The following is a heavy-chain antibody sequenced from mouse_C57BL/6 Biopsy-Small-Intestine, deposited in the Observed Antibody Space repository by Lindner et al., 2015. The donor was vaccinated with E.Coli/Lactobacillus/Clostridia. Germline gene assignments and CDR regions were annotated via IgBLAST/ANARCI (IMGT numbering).Heavy chain of an antibody. D-gene: IGHD2-1*01. J-gene: IGHJ4*01. Sequence: VQLTRSLGPELVKPGASVKMSCKASGYTFTDYNMHWVRQSHGKSLEWIGSINPDNGGTSYSQKFKGKATLTVNKSSSTAYMELRSLTSEDSAVYYCARDYGNLYYVMDYWGQGTSVTVST. CDR1: GYTFTDYN. CDR3: ARDYGNLYYVMDY. V-gene: IGHV1-22*01. CDR2: INPDNGGT.